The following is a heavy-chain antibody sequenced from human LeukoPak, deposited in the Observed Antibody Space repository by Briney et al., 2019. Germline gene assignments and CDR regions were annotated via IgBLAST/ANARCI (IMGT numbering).Heavy chain of an antibody. CDR1: GGSISSSSYY. V-gene: IGHV4-39*07. CDR2: IYYSGST. Sequence: PSETLSPTCTVSGGSISSSSYYWGWIRQPPGKGLEWIGSIYYSGSTYYNPSLKSRVTISVDTSKNQFSLKLSSVTAADTAVYYCARGPQYYDILTGYYYGAFDIWGQGTMVTVSS. D-gene: IGHD3-9*01. CDR3: ARGPQYYDILTGYYYGAFDI. J-gene: IGHJ3*02.